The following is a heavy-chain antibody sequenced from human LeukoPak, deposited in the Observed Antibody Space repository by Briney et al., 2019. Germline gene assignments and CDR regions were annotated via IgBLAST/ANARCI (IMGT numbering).Heavy chain of an antibody. J-gene: IGHJ4*02. Sequence: SETLSLPCSLSGVPNSNYHWSWMRQPAGKGLEWIGRIYGGGTASYKPSLKSRVTMSVDMSKNQLSLKLTSVTAADTAVYYCARVPAPYAYDTSGYDSWGQGTLVTVSS. D-gene: IGHD3-22*01. CDR3: ARVPAPYAYDTSGYDS. CDR2: IYGGGTA. V-gene: IGHV4-4*07. CDR1: GVPNSNYH.